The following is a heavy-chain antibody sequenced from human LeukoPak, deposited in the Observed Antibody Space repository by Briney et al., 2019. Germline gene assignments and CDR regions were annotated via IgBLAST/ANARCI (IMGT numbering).Heavy chain of an antibody. D-gene: IGHD1-1*01. V-gene: IGHV4-39*01. CDR2: IFHDGTT. CDR3: ARRVVAGTTVDF. Sequence: SETLSLTCTVSGGSINSPNSYWGWIRQPPGKGLEWIGSIFHDGTTYYSPSLKSRVTVSVDTSLNQFSLSLTSMTAADTAVYYCARRVVAGTTVDFWGQGNLVTVSS. J-gene: IGHJ4*02. CDR1: GGSINSPNSY.